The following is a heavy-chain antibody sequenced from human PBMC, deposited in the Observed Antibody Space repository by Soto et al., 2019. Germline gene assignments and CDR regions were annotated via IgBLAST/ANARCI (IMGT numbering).Heavy chain of an antibody. CDR2: ISGSGGRT. V-gene: IGHV3-23*01. Sequence: EVQLLESGGGLVQPGGSLRLSCAASGFTFSSYAMSWVRQAPGKGLEWVSAISGSGGRTYYADSVKGRFTISRDNSQNTLYLQMNSLTAEDTAVYYCAKAGGVTYDYGDYGGLHYYYGMDVWGQGTTVTVSS. D-gene: IGHD4-17*01. CDR3: AKAGGVTYDYGDYGGLHYYYGMDV. J-gene: IGHJ6*02. CDR1: GFTFSSYA.